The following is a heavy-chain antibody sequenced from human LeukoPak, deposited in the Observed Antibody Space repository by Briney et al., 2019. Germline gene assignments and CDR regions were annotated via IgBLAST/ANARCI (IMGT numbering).Heavy chain of an antibody. D-gene: IGHD2-2*02. J-gene: IGHJ4*02. CDR1: GGSISSYY. CDR3: ARGYCSSTSCYSYFDY. V-gene: IGHV4-59*01. CDR2: IYYSGST. Sequence: SETLSLTCTVSGGSISSYYRSWIRQPPGKGLEWIGYIYYSGSTNYNPSLKSRVTISVDTSKNQFSLKLSSVTAADTAVYYCARGYCSSTSCYSYFDYWGQGTLVTVSS.